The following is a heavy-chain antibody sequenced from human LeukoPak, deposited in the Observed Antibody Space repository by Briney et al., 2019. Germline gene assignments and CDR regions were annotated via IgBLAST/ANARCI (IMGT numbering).Heavy chain of an antibody. CDR3: ARDTTHYDILTGSLYYFDY. J-gene: IGHJ4*02. CDR1: GFTFSSYN. CDR2: ISSTSSYI. D-gene: IGHD3-9*01. V-gene: IGHV3-21*01. Sequence: GGSLRLSCAASGFTFSSYNMNWVRQAPGKGLEWVSSISSTSSYIYYADSIKGRFTISRDNAKNSLYLQMNSLRAEDTAVYSCARDTTHYDILTGSLYYFDYWGQGTLVTVSS.